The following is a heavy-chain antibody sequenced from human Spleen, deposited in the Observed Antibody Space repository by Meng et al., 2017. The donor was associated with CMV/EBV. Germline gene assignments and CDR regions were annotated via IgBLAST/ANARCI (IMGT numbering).Heavy chain of an antibody. CDR2: IYYSGSN. J-gene: IGHJ4*02. D-gene: IGHD3-22*01. CDR1: GSISSASHY. Sequence: GSISSASHYWGWIRQAPGKGLEWIGNIYYSGSNYYNPSLKSRVTISVDSSKRLFSLHLNSVTAGDTAVYYCARRGPFYNSSPYYFDYWGQGTLVTVSS. V-gene: IGHV4-39*01. CDR3: ARRGPFYNSSPYYFDY.